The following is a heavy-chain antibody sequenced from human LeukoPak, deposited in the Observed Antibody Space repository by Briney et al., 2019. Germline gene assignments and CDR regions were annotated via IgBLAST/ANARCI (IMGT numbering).Heavy chain of an antibody. D-gene: IGHD3-16*01. CDR3: AEDRASWAIDD. CDR2: IGGDGIA. Sequence: GESLRLSCVASGFTFTDHPMNWVRQAPGKGLEWISYIGGDGIAFYADSVKGRFTASKDDARKSMYLQMNSLRVEDTAVYYCAEDRASWAIDDWGQGTQVTVSS. V-gene: IGHV3-69-1*01. CDR1: GFTFTDHP. J-gene: IGHJ4*02.